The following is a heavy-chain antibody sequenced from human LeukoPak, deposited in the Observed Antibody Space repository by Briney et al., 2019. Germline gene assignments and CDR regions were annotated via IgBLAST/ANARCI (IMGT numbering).Heavy chain of an antibody. CDR1: GFTFRSYA. D-gene: IGHD2-21*02. V-gene: IGHV3-23*01. J-gene: IGHJ2*01. CDR2: ISGSGGST. CDR3: AKVTANCGGDCYSSWYFDL. Sequence: SGVSLRLSCAASGFTFRSYAMSWVRQARGKGLEWVSAISGSGGSTYYADSVKGRFTISRDNSKNTLYLQMNSLRAEDTAVYYCAKVTANCGGDCYSSWYFDLWGRGTLVTVSS.